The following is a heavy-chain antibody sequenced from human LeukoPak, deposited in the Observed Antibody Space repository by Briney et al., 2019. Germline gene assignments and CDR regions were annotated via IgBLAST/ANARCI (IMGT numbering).Heavy chain of an antibody. CDR2: VNTDGTVT. Sequence: GGSLRLSCAASGFTFSKYWMLWVRQAPGKGLESVSRVNTDGTVTTYPDSVKGRFTISRDNSKNTLYLQMNSLRAEDTAVYYCAKGPRDSSGYYWYYFDYWGQGTLVTVSS. V-gene: IGHV3-74*01. CDR1: GFTFSKYW. J-gene: IGHJ4*02. CDR3: AKGPRDSSGYYWYYFDY. D-gene: IGHD3-22*01.